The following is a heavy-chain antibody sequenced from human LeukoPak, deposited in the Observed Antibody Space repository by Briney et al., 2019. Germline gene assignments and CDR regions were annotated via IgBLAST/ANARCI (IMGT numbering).Heavy chain of an antibody. CDR1: GYTLSPFR. J-gene: IGHJ4*02. CDR2: ISSDGSIA. Sequence: GGSLSLYCTASGYTLSPFRMHWLRQAPGKGLVWVSRISSDGSIAINADSVEGRFTVSRDNAKNTLYLQMNSLRVEDTAVYYCASADYCGNSGVHYWGQGTLVTVSS. V-gene: IGHV3-74*01. D-gene: IGHD4-23*01. CDR3: ASADYCGNSGVHY.